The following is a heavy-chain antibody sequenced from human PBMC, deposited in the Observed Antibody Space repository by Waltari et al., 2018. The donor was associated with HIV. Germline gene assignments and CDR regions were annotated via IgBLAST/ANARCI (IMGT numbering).Heavy chain of an antibody. CDR2: SCHSGTT. J-gene: IGHJ3*02. CDR1: SGSISSSNC. CDR3: ARARPLLTTWAGVYDI. D-gene: IGHD4-4*01. Sequence: QVRLQESGPGLVKPSGTLSLTCVVSSGSISSSNCWSWVRQPPGKGLEWIGESCHSGTTNYNPSFKSRIDMSIDQSDNQFSLVLESVTAADTATYFCARARPLLTTWAGVYDIWGQGTMVIVSS. V-gene: IGHV4-4*02.